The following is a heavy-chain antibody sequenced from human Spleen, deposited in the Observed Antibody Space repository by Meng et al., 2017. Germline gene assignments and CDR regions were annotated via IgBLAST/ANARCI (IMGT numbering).Heavy chain of an antibody. Sequence: QVQLQQWGAGLLKPSETLSLTCAVHGESFSGYYWSWIRQPPGKGLEWMGGVDDSGTTDYNPSLKSRVTMSVTTSTKQFSLKLTSVTAADTALYYCRLAYCISDCGDYWGQGILVTVSS. D-gene: IGHD2-21*02. J-gene: IGHJ4*02. V-gene: IGHV4-34*01. CDR2: VDDSGTT. CDR1: GESFSGYY. CDR3: RLAYCISDCGDY.